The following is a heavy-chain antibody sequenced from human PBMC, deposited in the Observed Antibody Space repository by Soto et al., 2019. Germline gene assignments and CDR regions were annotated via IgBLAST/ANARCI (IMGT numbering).Heavy chain of an antibody. D-gene: IGHD3-22*01. CDR3: ARVPYDSSGYYSEFYYGMDV. V-gene: IGHV4-59*01. CDR2: IYYSGST. Sequence: SETLSLTCTVSGGPMSSFYWTWIRQPPGKGLEWIGYIYYSGSTTYNPSLKTRVTISVDTSKNQLSLKLSSVTAADTAVYYCARVPYDSSGYYSEFYYGMDVWGQGTTVTVSS. CDR1: GGPMSSFY. J-gene: IGHJ6*02.